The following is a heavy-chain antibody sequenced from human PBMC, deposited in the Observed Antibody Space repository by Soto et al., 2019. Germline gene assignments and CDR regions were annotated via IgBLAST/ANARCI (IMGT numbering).Heavy chain of an antibody. Sequence: QVQLVESGGGVVQPGRSLRLSCAASGFTFSSYAMHWVRQAPGKGLEWVAVISYDGSNKYYADSVKGRFTISRDNSKXXLXLXXNSLRAEDTAVYYCARDCGRDGNSRGCYYYYGMDVWGQGTTVTVSS. J-gene: IGHJ6*02. D-gene: IGHD3-16*01. CDR3: ARDCGRDGNSRGCYYYYGMDV. V-gene: IGHV3-30-3*01. CDR1: GFTFSSYA. CDR2: ISYDGSNK.